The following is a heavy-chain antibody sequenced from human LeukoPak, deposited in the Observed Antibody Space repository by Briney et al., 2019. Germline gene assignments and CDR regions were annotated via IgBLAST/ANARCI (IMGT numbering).Heavy chain of an antibody. CDR3: ARGGSWRDSFVD. D-gene: IGHD1-26*01. V-gene: IGHV6-1*01. CDR2: TYYRSEWYN. J-gene: IGHJ4*02. Sequence: SQTLSLTCAISGDSVSTNNAAWNWIRQSPSRGLEWLGRTYYRSEWYNDYAVSVKSRITIKPDTSKNQFSLQLNSVTPEDTAVYYCARGGSWRDSFVDWGQGTLVTVSS. CDR1: GDSVSTNNAA.